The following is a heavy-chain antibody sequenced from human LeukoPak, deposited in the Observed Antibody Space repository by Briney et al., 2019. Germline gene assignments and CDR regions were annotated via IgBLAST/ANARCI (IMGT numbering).Heavy chain of an antibody. V-gene: IGHV4-59*08. CDR3: AGYYYDSSGYFDY. CDR2: IYYSGST. J-gene: IGHJ4*02. D-gene: IGHD3-22*01. Sequence: SDTLSLTCTVSVGSLSSYYWSWIRQPPGKRLEWIGYIYYSGSTNYNPSLTSRVTISVDTSKNQCSLKLSSVTAADTAVYYCAGYYYDSSGYFDYWGQGTLVTVSS. CDR1: VGSLSSYY.